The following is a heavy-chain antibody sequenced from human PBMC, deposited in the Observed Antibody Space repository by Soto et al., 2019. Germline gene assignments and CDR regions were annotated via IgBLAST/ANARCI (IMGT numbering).Heavy chain of an antibody. CDR2: IDPSDSYT. Sequence: GESLKISCKGSGYSFTSYWISWVRQMPGKGLEWMGRIDPSDSYTNYSPSFQGHVTISADKSISTAYLQWSSLKASDTAMYYCARWNCSSTSCYPEYYYYYGMDVWGQGTTVTVSS. J-gene: IGHJ6*02. CDR1: GYSFTSYW. CDR3: ARWNCSSTSCYPEYYYYYGMDV. D-gene: IGHD2-2*01. V-gene: IGHV5-10-1*01.